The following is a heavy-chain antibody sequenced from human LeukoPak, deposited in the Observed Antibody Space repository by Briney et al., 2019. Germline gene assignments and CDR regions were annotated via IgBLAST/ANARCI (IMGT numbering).Heavy chain of an antibody. CDR3: AKKVVVGATSPYSDFQD. J-gene: IGHJ1*01. CDR2: ISGSGVTT. Sequence: GGSLRLSCVASGFTFSSYAMSWVRQVPGKGLGWVSAISGSGVTTHYAGSVKGRFSISGDNSKNTLYLQMNSLRAEDTALYYCAKKVVVGATSPYSDFQDWGQGTLVTVSS. CDR1: GFTFSSYA. D-gene: IGHD1-26*01. V-gene: IGHV3-23*01.